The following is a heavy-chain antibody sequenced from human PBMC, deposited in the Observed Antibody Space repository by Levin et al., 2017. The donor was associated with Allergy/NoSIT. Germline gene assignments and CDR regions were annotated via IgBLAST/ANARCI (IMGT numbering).Heavy chain of an antibody. V-gene: IGHV1-46*01. CDR3: ARVKQQLAAGRLDAFDS. CDR2: INPSVGSS. D-gene: IGHD6-13*01. J-gene: IGHJ3*02. Sequence: GESLKISCKASGYTFTRYYMHWVRQAPGQGLEWMGVINPSVGSSSYAQKFQGRVTMTRDTSTSTVYMELSSLRSEDTAVYYCARVKQQLAAGRLDAFDSWGQGTMVTVSS. CDR1: GYTFTRYY.